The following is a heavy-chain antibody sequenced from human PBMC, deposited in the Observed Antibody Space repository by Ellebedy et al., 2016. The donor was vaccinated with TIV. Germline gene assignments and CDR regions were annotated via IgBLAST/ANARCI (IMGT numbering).Heavy chain of an antibody. CDR1: GYTFTTYA. CDR2: LNAGNGNT. CDR3: ARGPILWFGELLDY. J-gene: IGHJ4*02. Sequence: AASVKVSCKTSGYTFTTYALHWVRQAPGQRLEWMGWLNAGNGNTKYSQNFQGRVTITRDTSASTAYMELSSLRSEDTAVYYCARGPILWFGELLDYWGQGTLVTISS. V-gene: IGHV1-3*01. D-gene: IGHD3-10*01.